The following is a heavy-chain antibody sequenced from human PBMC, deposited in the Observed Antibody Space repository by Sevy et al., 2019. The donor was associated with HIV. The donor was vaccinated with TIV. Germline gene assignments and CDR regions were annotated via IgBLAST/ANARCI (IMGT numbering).Heavy chain of an antibody. CDR2: ISYDGSNK. D-gene: IGHD5-12*01. CDR1: GFTFSSYG. J-gene: IGHJ2*01. V-gene: IGHV3-30*18. CDR3: AKGKGDGYNRYFDL. Sequence: GGSLRLSCAASGFTFSSYGMHWLRQAPGKGLEWVAVISYDGSNKYYADSVKGRFTISRDNSKNTLYLQMNSLRAEDTAVYYCAKGKGDGYNRYFDLSGRGTLVTVSS.